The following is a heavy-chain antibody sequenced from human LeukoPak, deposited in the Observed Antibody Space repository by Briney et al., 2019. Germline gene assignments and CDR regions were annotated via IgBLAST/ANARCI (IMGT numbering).Heavy chain of an antibody. CDR1: GFTFSSYG. Sequence: GSLRLSCAASGFTFSSYGMHWVRQAPGKGLEWVAVIWYDGSNKYYADSVKGRFTISRDNSKNTLSLQMNSLRAEDTAVYYCARDKSLGARQLDYWGQGTLVTVSS. CDR2: IWYDGSNK. J-gene: IGHJ4*02. CDR3: ARDKSLGARQLDY. V-gene: IGHV3-33*01. D-gene: IGHD7-27*01.